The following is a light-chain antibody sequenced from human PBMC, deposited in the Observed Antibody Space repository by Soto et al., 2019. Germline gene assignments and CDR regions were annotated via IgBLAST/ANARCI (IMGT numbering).Light chain of an antibody. CDR2: WAS. Sequence: DIVMTQSPDSLAVSLGERATINCKSSQSVLYSSNNKNYLTWYQQRPGQPPKLLIYWASTRESGVPDRFSGSGSGTDFNPAISSLQAEDVAVYYCQQYYSTPITFGQGTRLEIK. CDR3: QQYYSTPIT. V-gene: IGKV4-1*01. CDR1: QSVLYSSNNKNY. J-gene: IGKJ5*01.